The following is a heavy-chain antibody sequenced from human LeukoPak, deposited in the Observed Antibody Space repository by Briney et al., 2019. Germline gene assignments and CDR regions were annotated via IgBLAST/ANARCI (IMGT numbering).Heavy chain of an antibody. D-gene: IGHD3-9*01. CDR1: GGSINSYY. CDR2: IYTSGST. CDR3: ARPLRGYDILTGYSSDWYFDL. V-gene: IGHV4-4*07. J-gene: IGHJ2*01. Sequence: SETLSLTCTVPGGSINSYYWSWIRQPAGKGLEWIGRIYTSGSTNYNPSLKSRVTMSVDTSKNQFSLKLSSVTAADTAVYYCARPLRGYDILTGYSSDWYFDLWGRGTLVTVSS.